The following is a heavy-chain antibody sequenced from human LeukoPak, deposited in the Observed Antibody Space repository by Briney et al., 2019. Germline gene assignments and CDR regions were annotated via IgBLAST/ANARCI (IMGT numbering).Heavy chain of an antibody. V-gene: IGHV1-24*01. D-gene: IGHD6-19*01. CDR1: VYTLTELS. J-gene: IGHJ5*02. Sequence: ASVNVSCKFSVYTLTELSMHWVRQAPGEGHEWMGGFDPEDGETIYAQKFQGRVTMTEDTSTDTAYMEVSSLRSEDTAVYYCAPSWGSSGWYSWFDPWGQGTLVTVSS. CDR2: FDPEDGET. CDR3: APSWGSSGWYSWFDP.